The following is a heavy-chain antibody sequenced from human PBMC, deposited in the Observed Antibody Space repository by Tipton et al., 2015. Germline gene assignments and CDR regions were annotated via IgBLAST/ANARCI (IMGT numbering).Heavy chain of an antibody. V-gene: IGHV4-61*01. Sequence: TLSLTCAVSAYSISTDYYWVWIRQPPGKGLEWIGYTYYSGNTKYNPSLKSRVTISVDTSKNQFSLRLGSVTAADTAVYYCARESLNTIFGVVLDYGMDVWGQGTTVTVSS. CDR2: TYYSGNT. D-gene: IGHD3-3*01. CDR1: AYSISTDYY. J-gene: IGHJ6*02. CDR3: ARESLNTIFGVVLDYGMDV.